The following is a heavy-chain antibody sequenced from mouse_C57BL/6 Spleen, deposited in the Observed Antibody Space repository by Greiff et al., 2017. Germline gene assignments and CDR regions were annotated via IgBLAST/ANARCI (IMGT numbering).Heavy chain of an antibody. CDR3: ARRGLITTVVEGAMDY. D-gene: IGHD1-1*01. J-gene: IGHJ4*01. CDR2: INPNYGTT. CDR1: GYSFTDYN. V-gene: IGHV1-39*01. Sequence: VQLQQPGPELVKPGASVKISCKASGYSFTDYNMNWVKQSNGKSLEWIGVINPNYGTTSYNQKFKGKATLTVDQSSSTAYMQLNSLTSEDSAVYYCARRGLITTVVEGAMDYWGQGTSVTVSS.